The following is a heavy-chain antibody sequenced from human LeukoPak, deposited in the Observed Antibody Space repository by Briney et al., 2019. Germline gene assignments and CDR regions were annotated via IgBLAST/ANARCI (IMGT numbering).Heavy chain of an antibody. D-gene: IGHD5-24*01. Sequence: GGSLRLSCAASEFTFSNYVMNWVRQASGKGLEWVSSIRQSGDITYYADSVKGRFTISRDNSKNTLSLQMNSLSREDTAIYYCVRRGGSDGWGAFDIWGQGTVVTVSS. CDR3: VRRGGSDGWGAFDI. J-gene: IGHJ3*02. CDR2: IRQSGDIT. CDR1: EFTFSNYV. V-gene: IGHV3-23*01.